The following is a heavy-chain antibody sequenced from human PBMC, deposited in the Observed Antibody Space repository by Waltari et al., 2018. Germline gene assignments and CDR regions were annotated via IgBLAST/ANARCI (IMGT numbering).Heavy chain of an antibody. CDR3: ARGTVAARPLDY. D-gene: IGHD6-6*01. J-gene: IGHJ4*02. Sequence: QVQLQQWGAGLLTPSETLSLTCAVYGGSFSGYYWSWIRQPQGKGLEWIGEINHSGSTNYNPSLKSRVTISVDTSKNQFSLKLSSVTAADTAVYYCARGTVAARPLDYWGQGTLVTVSS. CDR2: INHSGST. V-gene: IGHV4-34*01. CDR1: GGSFSGYY.